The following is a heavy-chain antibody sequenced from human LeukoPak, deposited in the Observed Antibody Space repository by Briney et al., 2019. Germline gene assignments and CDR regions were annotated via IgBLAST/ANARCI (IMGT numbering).Heavy chain of an antibody. CDR3: ARQSRDGSKNRGYYFDY. CDR2: FYPADSDT. CDR1: GFIFTNYW. Sequence: RGESLKISCQVSGFIFTNYWIGWVRQLPGKGLELMGLFYPADSDTTYSPSFQGQVTISADRSISTVYLQWSSLKASDTAMYYCARQSRDGSKNRGYYFDYWGQGTLVTVSS. D-gene: IGHD3-10*01. V-gene: IGHV5-51*01. J-gene: IGHJ4*02.